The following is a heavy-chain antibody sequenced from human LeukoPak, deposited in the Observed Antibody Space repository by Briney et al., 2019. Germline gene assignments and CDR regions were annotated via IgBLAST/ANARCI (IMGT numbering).Heavy chain of an antibody. CDR3: AKDSKWRSVAVPAAVAY. D-gene: IGHD2-2*01. CDR2: LSYDGSTK. Sequence: PGGSLRLSCAASGFTFSSYGMHWVRQAPGKGLEWVAVLSYDGSTKYYADSVKGRFTISRDNSNYTLYLQMNSLRAEDTAVYYCAKDSKWRSVAVPAAVAYWVQGTLVTVCS. V-gene: IGHV3-30*18. J-gene: IGHJ4*02. CDR1: GFTFSSYG.